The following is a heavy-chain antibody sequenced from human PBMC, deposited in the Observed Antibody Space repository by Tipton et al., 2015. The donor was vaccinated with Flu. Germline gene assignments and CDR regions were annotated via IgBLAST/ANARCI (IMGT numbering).Heavy chain of an antibody. V-gene: IGHV4-39*07. CDR1: GGSISSSSYY. D-gene: IGHD3-22*01. Sequence: TLSLTCTVSGGSISSSSYYWGWIRQPPGKGLEWIGSLYYSGSTYYNPSLKSRVTISIDTSKNQFSLKLTSVTAADTAVYYCARDLKWSSAYYNPFGYWGQGTLVNVSS. CDR2: LYYSGST. J-gene: IGHJ4*02. CDR3: ARDLKWSSAYYNPFGY.